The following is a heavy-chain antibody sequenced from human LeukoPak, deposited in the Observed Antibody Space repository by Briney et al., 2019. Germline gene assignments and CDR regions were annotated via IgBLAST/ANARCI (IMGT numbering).Heavy chain of an antibody. Sequence: ASVKVSCKASGYTFASYDINWVRQATGQGLEWMGWMNPNSGNTGYPQRFQGRVTMTRNTSISTAYMELSSLRSEDTAVYYCARGSLLHGANSGVDYWGQGTLVTVSS. CDR2: MNPNSGNT. J-gene: IGHJ4*02. CDR3: ARGSLLHGANSGVDY. D-gene: IGHD4/OR15-4a*01. V-gene: IGHV1-8*01. CDR1: GYTFASYD.